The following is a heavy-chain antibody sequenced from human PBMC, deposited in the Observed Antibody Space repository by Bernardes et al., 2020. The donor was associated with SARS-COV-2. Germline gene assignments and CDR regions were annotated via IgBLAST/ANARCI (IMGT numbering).Heavy chain of an antibody. CDR1: GFTFSSYE. Sequence: GGSLRLSCAASGFTFSSYEMNWVRQAPGKGLEWVSYISSSGSTIYYADSVKGRFTISRDNAKNSLYLQMNSLRAEDTAVYYCARVDYEPLSDYYYMDVWGKGTTVTVSS. V-gene: IGHV3-48*03. CDR3: ARVDYEPLSDYYYMDV. D-gene: IGHD4-17*01. J-gene: IGHJ6*03. CDR2: ISSSGSTI.